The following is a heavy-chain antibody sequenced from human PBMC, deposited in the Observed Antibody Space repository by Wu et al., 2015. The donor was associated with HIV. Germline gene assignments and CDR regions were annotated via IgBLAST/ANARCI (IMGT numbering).Heavy chain of an antibody. J-gene: IGHJ6*02. Sequence: QVQLVQSGAEVKKPGSSVKVSCKASGGTFSSYAISWVRQAPGQGLEWMGGIIPIFGTANYAQKFQGRVTITTDESTSTAYMELSSLRSEDTAVYYCARGPTYDILTGGADYYYGMDVWGQGTTVTVSS. CDR1: GGTFSSYA. CDR2: IIPIFGTA. V-gene: IGHV1-69*05. D-gene: IGHD3-9*01. CDR3: ARGPTYDILTGGADYYYGMDV.